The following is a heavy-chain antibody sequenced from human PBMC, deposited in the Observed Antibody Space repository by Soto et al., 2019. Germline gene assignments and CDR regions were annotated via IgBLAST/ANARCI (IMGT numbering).Heavy chain of an antibody. CDR2: IDSGCST. Sequence: EAQLVESGGGLIQPGGSLRLSCAASGFTVSSYYMSWVRQAPGKGLEWVAVIDSGCSTYYADSLKGRFTIYRDNSKNTLYLQMNSLRAEDTAVYYCARDDGAEIAVAGPPYGMDVWGQGTTVTVSS. CDR1: GFTVSSYY. D-gene: IGHD6-19*01. CDR3: ARDDGAEIAVAGPPYGMDV. V-gene: IGHV3-53*01. J-gene: IGHJ6*02.